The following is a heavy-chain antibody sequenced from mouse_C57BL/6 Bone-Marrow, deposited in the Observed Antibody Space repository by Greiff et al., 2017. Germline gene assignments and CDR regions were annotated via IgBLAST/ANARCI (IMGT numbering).Heavy chain of an antibody. D-gene: IGHD1-1*01. CDR1: GYSITSGYY. Sequence: DVHLVESGPGLVKPSQSLSLTCSVTGYSITSGYYWNWIRQFPGNKLEWMGYISYDGSNNYNPSLKNRISITRDTSKNQFFLKLNSVTTEDTATYYCARDNPYGYFDYWGQGTTLTVSS. J-gene: IGHJ2*01. CDR2: ISYDGSN. V-gene: IGHV3-6*01. CDR3: ARDNPYGYFDY.